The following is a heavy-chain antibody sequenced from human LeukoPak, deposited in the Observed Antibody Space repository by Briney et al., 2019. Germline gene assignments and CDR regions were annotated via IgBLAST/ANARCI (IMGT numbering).Heavy chain of an antibody. D-gene: IGHD4-17*01. Sequence: GGSLRLSCAASGFTFSSHAMIWVRQAPGKGLEWVSSVSSSGGGTYHADSVKGRFTISRDNSENILYLQMNSLRAEDTAVYYCARDRDYAFDYWGQGTLVTVSS. CDR1: GFTFSSHA. J-gene: IGHJ4*02. V-gene: IGHV3-23*01. CDR2: VSSSGGGT. CDR3: ARDRDYAFDY.